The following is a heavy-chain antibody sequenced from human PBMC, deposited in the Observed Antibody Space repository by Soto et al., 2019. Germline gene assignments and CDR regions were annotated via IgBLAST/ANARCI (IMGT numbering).Heavy chain of an antibody. J-gene: IGHJ6*03. CDR3: ARHGGSYYMDV. D-gene: IGHD2-15*01. Sequence: PSETLSLTCAVYGGSFSGHYWSWIRQPPGKGLEWIGEINHSGSTYYNPSLKSRVTISVDTSKNQFSLKLSSVTAADTAVYYYARHGGSYYMDVWDKGTTVTVSS. V-gene: IGHV4-34*01. CDR1: GGSFSGHY. CDR2: INHSGST.